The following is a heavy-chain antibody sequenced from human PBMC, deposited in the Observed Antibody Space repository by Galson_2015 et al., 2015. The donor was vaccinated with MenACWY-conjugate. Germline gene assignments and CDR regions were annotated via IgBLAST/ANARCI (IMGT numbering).Heavy chain of an antibody. D-gene: IGHD3-16*01. CDR2: IRTITDST. CDR1: GFTFSNSA. J-gene: IGHJ6*03. V-gene: IGHV3-23*01. CDR3: ARGGSASNVYYLVDV. Sequence: SLRLSCAASGFTFSNSAMNWVRQAPGKGLEWVSGIRTITDSTYYADSVKGRFTISRDQSKNTLNLQMNSLRADDTAVYFCARGGSASNVYYLVDVWGKGTTVTVSS.